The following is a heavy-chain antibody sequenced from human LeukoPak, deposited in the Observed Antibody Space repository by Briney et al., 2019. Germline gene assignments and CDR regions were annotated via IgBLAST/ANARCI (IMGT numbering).Heavy chain of an antibody. CDR2: ISSSGSTI. Sequence: PGGSLRLSCAASGFTFSSYEMNWVRQAPGKGLEWVSYISSSGSTIYYADSVKGRFTISRDDSKNTLSLQMNSLRVEDTAVYYCGRDLAWGAFDYWGQGTLVTVSS. D-gene: IGHD7-27*01. CDR3: GRDLAWGAFDY. J-gene: IGHJ4*02. CDR1: GFTFSSYE. V-gene: IGHV3-48*03.